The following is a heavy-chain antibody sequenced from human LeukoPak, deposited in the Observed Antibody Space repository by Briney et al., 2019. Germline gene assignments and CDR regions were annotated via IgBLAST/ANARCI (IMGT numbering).Heavy chain of an antibody. CDR2: INHSGNT. CDR3: ARAKEYGYNYGPGFGFDP. J-gene: IGHJ5*01. CDR1: GGSFSGYY. Sequence: SETLSLTCAVYGGSFSGYYWSWIRQPPGKGLEWTGEINHSGNTNYNPSLKSRVTISVDTSKSQISLKVTSVTAADTAVYYCARAKEYGYNYGPGFGFDPWGQGTPVTVSS. V-gene: IGHV4-34*01. D-gene: IGHD5-18*01.